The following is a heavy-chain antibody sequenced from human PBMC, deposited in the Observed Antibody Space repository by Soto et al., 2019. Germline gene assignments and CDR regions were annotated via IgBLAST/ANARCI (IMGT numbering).Heavy chain of an antibody. CDR2: ISDGGDLI. D-gene: IGHD2-15*01. CDR1: GFPFSNHA. CDR3: AKRQGTGLAAKNFDF. Sequence: GGSLRLSCAASGFPFSNHAMSWVRQAPGKGLEWVSGISDGGDLIYYADSVRGRFSMSRDNSENMLYLQMTNLRAEDTAIYFCAKRQGTGLAAKNFDFWGQGTLVTVSS. V-gene: IGHV3-23*01. J-gene: IGHJ4*02.